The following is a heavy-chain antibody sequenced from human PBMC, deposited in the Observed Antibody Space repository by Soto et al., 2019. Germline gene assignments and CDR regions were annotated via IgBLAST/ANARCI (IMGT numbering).Heavy chain of an antibody. Sequence: SETLSLTCTVSGGSISGYYWSWIRQPPGKGLEWIGYMYNTGSTVYNPSFKSRVTISVDRSKNQFSLKLSSVTAADTAVYYCARAHYGDYGYGMDVWGQGTTVTVSS. V-gene: IGHV4-59*12. CDR3: ARAHYGDYGYGMDV. J-gene: IGHJ6*02. D-gene: IGHD4-17*01. CDR2: MYNTGST. CDR1: GGSISGYY.